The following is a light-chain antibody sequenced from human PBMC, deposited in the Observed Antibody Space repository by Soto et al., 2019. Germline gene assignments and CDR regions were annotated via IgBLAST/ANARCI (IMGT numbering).Light chain of an antibody. V-gene: IGKV3-20*01. J-gene: IGKJ4*01. Sequence: EIVLTQSPGTLSLSPGERGTLACCASQSVSSSSLAWYQQRPGQAPRLLIYGASISATDIPDRFSGSGSGTDFTLTISRLEPDDVAVYYCQQYGSSPLTFGGGTKVEIK. CDR3: QQYGSSPLT. CDR2: GAS. CDR1: QSVSSSS.